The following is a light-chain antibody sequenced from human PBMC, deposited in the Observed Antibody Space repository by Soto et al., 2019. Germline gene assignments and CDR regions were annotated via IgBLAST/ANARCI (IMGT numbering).Light chain of an antibody. J-gene: IGKJ3*01. V-gene: IGKV3-20*01. CDR1: QSVSSSY. CDR2: GAS. CDR3: QQYGSSLIT. Sequence: EIVLTQSPGTLSLSPGKRATLSCRASQSVSSSYLAWYQQKPGQAPRLLIYGASSRATGIPDRFSGSGSGTDFTLTISRLEPEDFAVYYCQQYGSSLITFGPGTKVDI.